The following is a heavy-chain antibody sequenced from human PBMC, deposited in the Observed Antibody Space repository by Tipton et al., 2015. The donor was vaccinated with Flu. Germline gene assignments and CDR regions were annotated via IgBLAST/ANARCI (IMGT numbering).Heavy chain of an antibody. CDR3: ARDLGDFPSPVPNWFDP. J-gene: IGHJ5*02. V-gene: IGHV4-39*02. CDR2: IYSGGNT. Sequence: TCSVSGSSISSSDSYWGWIRQIPGKGLEWIGSIYSGGNTYYNPSLKSPVTISLDTSKNQFSLKLRSVTAADTAMYFCARDLGDFPSPVPNWFDPWGRGTLVTVSS. D-gene: IGHD3-16*01. CDR1: GSSISSSDSY.